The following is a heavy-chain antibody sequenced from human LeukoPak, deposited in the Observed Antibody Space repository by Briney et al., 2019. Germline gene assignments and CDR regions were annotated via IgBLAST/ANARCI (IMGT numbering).Heavy chain of an antibody. CDR3: ARLAVAGFFDY. V-gene: IGHV4-59*01. Sequence: ASKTLSLTCTVSGGSISSYYWSWIRQPPGKRLEWIGYIYYSGSTNYNPSLKSRVTISVDTSKNQFSLKLSSVTAADTAVYYCARLAVAGFFDYWGQGTLVTVSS. J-gene: IGHJ4*02. CDR1: GGSISSYY. D-gene: IGHD6-19*01. CDR2: IYYSGST.